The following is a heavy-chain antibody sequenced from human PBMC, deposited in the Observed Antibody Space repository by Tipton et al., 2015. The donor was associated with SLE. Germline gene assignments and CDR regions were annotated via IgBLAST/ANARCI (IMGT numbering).Heavy chain of an antibody. CDR3: TRGGFREPDDYYYGMDV. Sequence: TLSLTCTVSGYSISSGYYWGWIRQPPGKGLEWIGSIYRSGNTFYNPSLKSRVTISVDTSKNQFSLSLSSVTAADTAVYYCTRGGFREPDDYYYGMDVWGQGTTVTVSS. CDR2: IYRSGNT. CDR1: GYSISSGYY. V-gene: IGHV4-38-2*02. D-gene: IGHD1-14*01. J-gene: IGHJ6*02.